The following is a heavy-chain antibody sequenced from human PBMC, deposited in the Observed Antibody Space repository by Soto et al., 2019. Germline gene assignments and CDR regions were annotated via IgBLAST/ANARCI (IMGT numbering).Heavy chain of an antibody. J-gene: IGHJ4*02. Sequence: TLSHTSVVSGGSSSSNNWWSWVRQPPGKALEWLARIDWDDDKFYSTSLKTRLTISKDTSKNQVVLTMTNMDPVDTATYYCARTTVIAVHDYWGQGTLVTVAS. D-gene: IGHD4-17*01. CDR1: GGSSSSNNW. CDR3: ARTTVIAVHDY. V-gene: IGHV2-70*04. CDR2: IDWDDDK.